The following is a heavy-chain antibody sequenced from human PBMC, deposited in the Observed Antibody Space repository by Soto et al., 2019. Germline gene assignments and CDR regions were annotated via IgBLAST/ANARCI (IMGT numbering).Heavy chain of an antibody. J-gene: IGHJ6*02. CDR2: ITSSSDTI. CDR3: ARVVVVIPPGYYYGMDV. Sequence: GGSLRLSCAASGFTFSSFHMNWVRQAPGRGLEWVAYITSSSDTIYYSDSVKGRFTISRDNGKNSLFLQMNSLRDEDTAVYYCARVVVVIPPGYYYGMDVWGQGTTVTVSS. CDR1: GFTFSSFH. V-gene: IGHV3-48*02. D-gene: IGHD3-22*01.